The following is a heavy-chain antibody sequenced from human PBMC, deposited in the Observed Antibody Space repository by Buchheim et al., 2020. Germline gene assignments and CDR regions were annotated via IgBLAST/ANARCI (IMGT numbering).Heavy chain of an antibody. D-gene: IGHD1-26*01. CDR3: AKDSGSTSELDF. CDR2: ISYDSSHK. J-gene: IGHJ4*02. Sequence: VQMVESGGGVVQPGKSLRLSCAASGFIFSDFGLHWVRQAPGKGLEWVAVISYDSSHKYYADSVKGRFTISRDNSKYTLYFQVNSLRLEDTALYYCAKDSGSTSELDFWGQGTL. V-gene: IGHV3-30*18. CDR1: GFIFSDFG.